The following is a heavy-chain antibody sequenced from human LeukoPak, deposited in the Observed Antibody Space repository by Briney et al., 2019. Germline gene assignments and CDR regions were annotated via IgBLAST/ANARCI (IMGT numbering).Heavy chain of an antibody. CDR3: ASGYSSSWTMGSSGWYLTY. J-gene: IGHJ4*02. CDR1: GYTFTGYY. Sequence: VASVKVSCTASGYTFTGYYLRWVRQAPGQRLERMGWINPNSGGTNYAQKFQGWVTMTRDTSISTAYIELSRLRSDDTAVYYCASGYSSSWTMGSSGWYLTYWGQGTLVTVSS. D-gene: IGHD6-13*01. V-gene: IGHV1-2*04. CDR2: INPNSGGT.